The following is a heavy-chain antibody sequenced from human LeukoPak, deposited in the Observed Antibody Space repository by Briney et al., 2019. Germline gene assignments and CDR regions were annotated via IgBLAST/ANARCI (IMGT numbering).Heavy chain of an antibody. CDR3: ARLKFYDSTGYSPGYYMDV. D-gene: IGHD3-22*01. CDR1: GGSIISNY. J-gene: IGHJ6*03. V-gene: IGHV4-4*07. CDR2: IYGSGIT. Sequence: SETLSLTCTVSGGSIISNYWSWIRQSAGTGLEWIGRIYGSGITDYNPSLKSRVTMSLDTSRKQFSLRLKPVTAADTAVYYCARLKFYDSTGYSPGYYMDVWGKGTTVSVFS.